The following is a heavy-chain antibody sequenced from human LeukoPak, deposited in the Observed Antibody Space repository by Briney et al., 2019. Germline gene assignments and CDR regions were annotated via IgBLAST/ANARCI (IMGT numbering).Heavy chain of an antibody. CDR1: GGSFGGYY. V-gene: IGHV4-34*01. Sequence: SETLSLTCAVYGGSFGGYYWSWIRQPPGKGLEWIGEINHSGSTNYNPSLKSRVTISVDTSKNQFSLKLSSVTAADTAVYYCARGRMVRGTIDYWGQGTLVTVSS. CDR2: INHSGST. D-gene: IGHD3-10*01. CDR3: ARGRMVRGTIDY. J-gene: IGHJ4*02.